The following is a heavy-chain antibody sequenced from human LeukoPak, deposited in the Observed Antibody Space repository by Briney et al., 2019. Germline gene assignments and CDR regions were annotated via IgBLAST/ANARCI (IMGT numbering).Heavy chain of an antibody. J-gene: IGHJ1*01. D-gene: IGHD4-11*01. V-gene: IGHV3-20*04. CDR2: INWNGGSA. CDR1: GFNFDDYG. Sequence: PGGSLRLSCAASGFNFDDYGMSWVRQAPGKGLEWVSGINWNGGSAVYADSVKGRFAISRDNAKNSLYLQMSSLRAEDTALYYCARDGSTTVTTDYWGQGTLVTVYS. CDR3: ARDGSTTVTTDY.